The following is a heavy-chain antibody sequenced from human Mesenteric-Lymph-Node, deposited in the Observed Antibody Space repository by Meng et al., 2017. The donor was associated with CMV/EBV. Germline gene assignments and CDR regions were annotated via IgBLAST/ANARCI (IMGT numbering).Heavy chain of an antibody. CDR2: ISAYNGDT. D-gene: IGHD2-15*01. J-gene: IGHJ6*02. V-gene: IGHV1-18*01. CDR3: ARESKFFCSVSGCYHPVDGLDV. CDR1: GYTFISYV. Sequence: ASVKVSCKASGYTFISYVINWVRQAPGQGLDWMGRISAYNGDTNYAQKFQGRVTMTTDTSTSTVYMEPRSLKSDDTSVYYCARESKFFCSVSGCYHPVDGLDVWGQGTTVTVSS.